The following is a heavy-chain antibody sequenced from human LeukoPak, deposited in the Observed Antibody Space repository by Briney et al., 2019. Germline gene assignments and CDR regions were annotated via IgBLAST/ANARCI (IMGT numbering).Heavy chain of an antibody. CDR3: ARVPAGYSGSWYTSPFDY. CDR2: ISAYDGNT. D-gene: IGHD6-13*01. V-gene: IGHV1-18*01. Sequence: GASVKVPCKASGYTFTGYGISWVRQAPGQGLEWMGWISAYDGNTNYAQKLQGRVTMTTDTSTSTAYMELRSLRSDDTAVYYCARVPAGYSGSWYTSPFDYWGQGTLVTVSS. CDR1: GYTFTGYG. J-gene: IGHJ4*02.